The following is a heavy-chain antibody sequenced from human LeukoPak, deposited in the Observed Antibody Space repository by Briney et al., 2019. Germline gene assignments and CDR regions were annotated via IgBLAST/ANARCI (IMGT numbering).Heavy chain of an antibody. CDR3: ARGNCGYDFLCYYYYYMDV. V-gene: IGHV1-46*01. CDR1: GYTFTSYY. J-gene: IGHJ6*03. Sequence: ASVKVSCKASGYTFTSYYMHWVRQAPGQGLEWMGIINPSGGSTSYAQKFQGRVTMTRDTSISTAYMELSRLRSDDTAVYYCARGNCGYDFLCYYYYYMDVWGKGTTVTVSS. D-gene: IGHD5-12*01. CDR2: INPSGGST.